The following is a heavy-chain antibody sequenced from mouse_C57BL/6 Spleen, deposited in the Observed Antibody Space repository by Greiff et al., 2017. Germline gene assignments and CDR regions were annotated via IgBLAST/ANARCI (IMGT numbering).Heavy chain of an antibody. J-gene: IGHJ4*01. CDR2: ISYDGSN. CDR1: GYSITSGYY. D-gene: IGHD1-3*01. Sequence: ESGPGLVKPSQSLSLTCSVPGYSITSGYYWNWIRQFPGNKLEWMGYISYDGSNNYNPSLKNRISITRDTSKNQFFLKLNSVTTEDTATYYCARDNSYAMDYWGQGTSVTVSS. CDR3: ARDNSYAMDY. V-gene: IGHV3-6*01.